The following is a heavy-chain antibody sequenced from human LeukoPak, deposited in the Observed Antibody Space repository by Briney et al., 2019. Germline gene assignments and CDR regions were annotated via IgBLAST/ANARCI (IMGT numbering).Heavy chain of an antibody. CDR2: ISGSGGST. CDR1: GFTFSSYA. Sequence: GGSLRLSCAASGFTFSSYAMSWVRQAPGKGLEWVSAISGSGGSTYYADSVKGRSTISRDNSKNTLYLQMNSLRAEDTAVYYCANRAPYYYDSSGYPDYWGQGTLVTVSS. J-gene: IGHJ4*02. CDR3: ANRAPYYYDSSGYPDY. V-gene: IGHV3-23*01. D-gene: IGHD3-22*01.